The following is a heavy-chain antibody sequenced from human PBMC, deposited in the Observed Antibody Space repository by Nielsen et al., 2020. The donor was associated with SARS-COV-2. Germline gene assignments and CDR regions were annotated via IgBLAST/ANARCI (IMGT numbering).Heavy chain of an antibody. CDR3: ARVVVGVVVVPVPRWFDP. V-gene: IGHV4-31*03. CDR1: GGSISSGGYY. D-gene: IGHD2-2*01. Sequence: SETLSLTCTVSGGSISSGGYYWSWIRQHPGKGLEWIGYIYYSGSTYYNPSLKSRVTISVDTSKNQFSLKLSSVTAADTAVYYCARVVVGVVVVPVPRWFDPWGQGTLVTVSS. J-gene: IGHJ5*02. CDR2: IYYSGST.